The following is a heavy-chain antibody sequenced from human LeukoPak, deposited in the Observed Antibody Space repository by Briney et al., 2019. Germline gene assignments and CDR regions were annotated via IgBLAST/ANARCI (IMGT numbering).Heavy chain of an antibody. CDR1: GFIFSSYW. D-gene: IGHD2-2*01. J-gene: IGHJ4*02. V-gene: IGHV3-74*01. CDR3: ARRVVVPAAPYYFDS. CDR2: INSDGSST. Sequence: GGSLRLSCEASGFIFSSYWMHWVRQAPGKGLVWVSRINSDGSSTSYADSVKGRFTISRDNAKNTLYLQMNSLRAEDTAVYYCARRVVVPAAPYYFDSWGQGTLVTVSS.